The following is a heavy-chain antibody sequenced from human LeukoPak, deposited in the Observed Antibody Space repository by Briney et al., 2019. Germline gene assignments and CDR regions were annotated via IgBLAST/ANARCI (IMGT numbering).Heavy chain of an antibody. J-gene: IGHJ5*02. D-gene: IGHD3-3*01. CDR2: INHSGST. CDR3: ARSITIFGVVIRKSTNWFDP. Sequence: SETLSLTCAVYGGSFSGYYWSWIRQPPGKGLEWIGEINHSGSTNYNPSLKSRVTISVDTSKNQFSLKLSSVTAADTAVCYCARSITIFGVVIRKSTNWFDPWGQGTLVTVSS. V-gene: IGHV4-34*01. CDR1: GGSFSGYY.